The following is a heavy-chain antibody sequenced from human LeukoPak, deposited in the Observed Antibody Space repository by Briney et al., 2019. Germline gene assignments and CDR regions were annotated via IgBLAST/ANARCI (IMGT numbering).Heavy chain of an antibody. Sequence: ASVKVSCTASGYTFTGYYIHWVRQAPGQGLEWMGRINPNSGGTNYAQKFQGRVTMTRDTSISTAYMELSRLGSDDTAIHYCVRYSTSSYYFDYWGQGTLVTVSS. J-gene: IGHJ4*02. V-gene: IGHV1-2*06. CDR3: VRYSTSSYYFDY. D-gene: IGHD6-6*01. CDR1: GYTFTGYY. CDR2: INPNSGGT.